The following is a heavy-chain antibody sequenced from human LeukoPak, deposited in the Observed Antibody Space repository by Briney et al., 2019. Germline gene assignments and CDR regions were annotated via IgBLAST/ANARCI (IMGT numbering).Heavy chain of an antibody. J-gene: IGHJ4*02. Sequence: ASVKVSCKASGYTFTSYYMHWVRQAPGQGLEWMGVINPSGGSTSYAQKFQGRVTMTRDTSTTTVYMELSSLRSEDTAVYYCARGGLYCSSTRCPSSDYWGQGTLVTVSS. V-gene: IGHV1-46*01. CDR2: INPSGGST. CDR1: GYTFTSYY. CDR3: ARGGLYCSSTRCPSSDY. D-gene: IGHD2-2*01.